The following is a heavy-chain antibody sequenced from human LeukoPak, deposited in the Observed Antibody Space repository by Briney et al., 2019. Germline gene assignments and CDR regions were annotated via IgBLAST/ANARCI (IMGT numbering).Heavy chain of an antibody. D-gene: IGHD6-13*01. CDR2: IYPADSDT. CDR1: GYSFTSYW. CDR3: ARQPGYVAAADKTNPVLDC. J-gene: IGHJ4*02. V-gene: IGHV5-51*01. Sequence: GESLKISCKGSGYSFTSYWIGWVRQMPGKGLEWTRIIYPADSDTRYSPSFQGQVTISADKSISTAYLQWSSLKASDTAMYYCARQPGYVAAADKTNPVLDCWGQGTLVTVSS.